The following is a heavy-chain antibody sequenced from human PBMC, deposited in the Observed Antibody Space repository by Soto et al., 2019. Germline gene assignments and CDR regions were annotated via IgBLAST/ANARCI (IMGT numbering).Heavy chain of an antibody. J-gene: IGHJ6*02. CDR2: IYYSGST. CDR3: ACYESNVLLPYLYYGMDV. Sequence: SETLSLTCTVSGGSISSSSYYWSWIRQTPGKGQEWIGSIYYSGSTYYNPSLKSQVTISVDTSKNQNSLKLSSVTAADTAVYYCACYESNVLLPYLYYGMDVWGQGTTVTVSS. CDR1: GGSISSSSYY. V-gene: IGHV4-39*01. D-gene: IGHD3-10*01.